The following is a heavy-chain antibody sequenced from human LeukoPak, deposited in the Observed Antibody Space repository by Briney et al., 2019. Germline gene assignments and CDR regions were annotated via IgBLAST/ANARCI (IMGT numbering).Heavy chain of an antibody. CDR1: GFTFNIYG. V-gene: IGHV3-30*18. Sequence: GGSLRLSCAASGFTFNIYGMHWVRQAPGKGLEWVAGISYDEMYQYYADSVKGRFTISRDNSKNTLFLQMNCLRAEDTAIYYCAKDRDYYGSGSDYWGQGTLVTVSS. CDR2: ISYDEMYQ. J-gene: IGHJ4*02. CDR3: AKDRDYYGSGSDY. D-gene: IGHD3-10*01.